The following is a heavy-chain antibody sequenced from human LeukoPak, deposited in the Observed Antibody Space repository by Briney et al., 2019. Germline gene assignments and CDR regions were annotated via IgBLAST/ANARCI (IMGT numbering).Heavy chain of an antibody. CDR1: GFTFTSYS. Sequence: GGSLKLSCEASGFTFTSYSVSWVRQAPGKGLEWVSVIRGSGGDTFYADSVKGRFSISRDNSENRVFLQMNSLRDEDTAMYYCARWFGEPPNFDYWGQGTLVTVSS. CDR3: ARWFGEPPNFDY. V-gene: IGHV3-23*01. J-gene: IGHJ4*02. CDR2: IRGSGGDT. D-gene: IGHD3-10*01.